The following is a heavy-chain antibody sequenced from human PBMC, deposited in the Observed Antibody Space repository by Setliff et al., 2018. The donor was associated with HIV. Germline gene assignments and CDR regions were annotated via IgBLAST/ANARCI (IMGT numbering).Heavy chain of an antibody. Sequence: SETLSLTCTVSRGSIKYYFWSWIRQPPGKGLECIGHISYSGTTNYNPSLESRVSISVDTSKNQFSLKLKSVTAADTAVYYCARQMTIPGVAVTPVDYWGQGALVTVSS. J-gene: IGHJ4*02. CDR2: ISYSGTT. V-gene: IGHV4-59*01. D-gene: IGHD3-3*01. CDR3: ARQMTIPGVAVTPVDY. CDR1: RGSIKYYF.